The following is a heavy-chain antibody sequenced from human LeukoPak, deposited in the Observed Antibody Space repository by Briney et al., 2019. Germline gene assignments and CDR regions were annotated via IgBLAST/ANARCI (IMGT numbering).Heavy chain of an antibody. V-gene: IGHV1-69*05. J-gene: IGHJ4*02. Sequence: SVKVSCKASGGTFSSYAISWVRQAPGQGLEWMGRIIPIFGTANYAQKFQGRVTITTYESTSTAYMERSSLRSAEKAVYYCARDDSLSGYDLYYFDYWGQGTPVTVSS. D-gene: IGHD5-12*01. CDR1: GGTFSSYA. CDR3: ARDDSLSGYDLYYFDY. CDR2: IIPIFGTA.